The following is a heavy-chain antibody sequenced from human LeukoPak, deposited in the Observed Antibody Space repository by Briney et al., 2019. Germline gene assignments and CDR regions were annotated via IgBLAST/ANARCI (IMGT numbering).Heavy chain of an antibody. V-gene: IGHV5-10-1*01. CDR3: ARLNYYGSGSCSHDY. CDR1: GYRFTSYW. J-gene: IGHJ4*02. D-gene: IGHD3-10*01. CDR2: IDPSDSYT. Sequence: PGESLKISCKGSGYRFTSYWISWVRQMPGKGLEWMGRIDPSDSYTKYSPSFQGLVTLSADKSISTAYLQWSSLVASDTAMYYCARLNYYGSGSCSHDYWGQGTLVTVSS.